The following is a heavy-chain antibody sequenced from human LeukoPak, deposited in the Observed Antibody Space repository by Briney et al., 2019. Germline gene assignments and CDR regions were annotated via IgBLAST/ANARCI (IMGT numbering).Heavy chain of an antibody. CDR2: IRSKAYGGTT. J-gene: IGHJ4*02. CDR3: TTEGATSRLIFDY. D-gene: IGHD1-26*01. Sequence: AGGSLRLSCTASGFTFGDYAMSWFRQAPGKGLERVGFIRSKAYGGTTEYAASVKGRFTISRDDSKSIAYLQMNSLKTEDTAVYYCTTEGATSRLIFDYWGQGTLVTVSS. V-gene: IGHV3-49*03. CDR1: GFTFGDYA.